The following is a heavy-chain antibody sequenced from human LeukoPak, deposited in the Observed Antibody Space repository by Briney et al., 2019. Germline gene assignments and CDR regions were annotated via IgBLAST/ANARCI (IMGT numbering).Heavy chain of an antibody. CDR2: MSASSGNT. J-gene: IGHJ5*02. V-gene: IGHV1-8*01. D-gene: IGHD6-13*01. Sequence: GASVKVSCKASGYTFTNYDINWVRQATGQGLEWLGWMSASSGNTGYAQKFQGRVTMTRNTSISTAYMELSSLRSEDTAVYYCARMCSSWYFQIGVWFDPWGQGTLVTVSS. CDR1: GYTFTNYD. CDR3: ARMCSSWYFQIGVWFDP.